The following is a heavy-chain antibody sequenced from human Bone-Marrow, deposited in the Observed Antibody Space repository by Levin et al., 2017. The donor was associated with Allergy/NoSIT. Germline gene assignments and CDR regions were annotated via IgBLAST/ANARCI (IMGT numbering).Heavy chain of an antibody. V-gene: IGHV3-21*01. CDR1: GFIFSLYS. D-gene: IGHD6-19*01. CDR2: ISSSSSYI. J-gene: IGHJ4*02. Sequence: PGGSLRLSCAASGFIFSLYSMAWVRQTPEKGLEWVSTISSSSSYIYYADSVKGRFSISRDNARNSLYLQMNSLRGEDTAMYYCVREIQAAGSDDYWGQGTLVTVSS. CDR3: VREIQAAGSDDY.